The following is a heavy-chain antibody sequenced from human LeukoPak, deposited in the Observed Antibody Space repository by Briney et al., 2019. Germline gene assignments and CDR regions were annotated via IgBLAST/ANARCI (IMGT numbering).Heavy chain of an antibody. CDR1: GGSLSSSTYY. CDR2: MYYSGST. D-gene: IGHD6-6*01. V-gene: IGHV4-39*07. Sequence: SETLSLTCTVSGGSLSSSTYYWGWIRQPPGKGLEWIGSMYYSGSTYYNQSLKSRVTISVDTSKKQFSLKLTSVTAADTAVYYCARDLGGSSADYWGQGTLVTVSS. J-gene: IGHJ4*02. CDR3: ARDLGGSSADY.